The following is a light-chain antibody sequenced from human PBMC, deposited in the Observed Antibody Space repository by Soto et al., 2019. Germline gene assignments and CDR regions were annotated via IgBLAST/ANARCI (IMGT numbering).Light chain of an antibody. CDR3: CSYAGSSTSVL. CDR1: SSDVGNYNL. CDR2: EVS. Sequence: QSALTQPASVSGSPGQSITISCTGTSSDVGNYNLVSWYQQHPGRAPKLMIYEVSKRPSGVSNRFSGSKSDNTASLTISGLQAEDEADYYCCSYAGSSTSVLFGGGTKVTVL. V-gene: IGLV2-23*02. J-gene: IGLJ2*01.